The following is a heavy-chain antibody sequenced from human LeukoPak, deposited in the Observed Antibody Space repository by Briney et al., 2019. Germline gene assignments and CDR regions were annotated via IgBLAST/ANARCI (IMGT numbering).Heavy chain of an antibody. J-gene: IGHJ6*02. V-gene: IGHV4-59*01. CDR3: ARVAARYVGMDV. CDR2: IYYSGST. Sequence: PETLSLTCTVSAGSINNYYWSWIRQPPGKGLEWIGYIYYSGSTNYNPSLKSRVTISVDTSKKQVSLNLSSVTAADTAVYYCARVAARYVGMDVWGQGTTVTVSS. CDR1: AGSINNYY. D-gene: IGHD6-6*01.